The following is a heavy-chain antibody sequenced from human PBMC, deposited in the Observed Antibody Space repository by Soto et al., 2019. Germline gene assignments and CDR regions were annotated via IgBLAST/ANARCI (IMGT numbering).Heavy chain of an antibody. CDR2: IHGDNGNT. J-gene: IGHJ6*03. V-gene: IGHV1-3*01. D-gene: IGHD2-2*01. CDR3: ARDPVRHQLPPELDMDV. Sequence: QVHLVQSGAEVKKPGASVKVSCKASGYSFSTYAMNWVRQAPGQGLEWMGWIHGDNGNTNYSQKFQGRVTITRDTSASTFTSYMELSSLRSEDTGVYYCARDPVRHQLPPELDMDVWGEGTTVTVSS. CDR1: GYSFSTYA.